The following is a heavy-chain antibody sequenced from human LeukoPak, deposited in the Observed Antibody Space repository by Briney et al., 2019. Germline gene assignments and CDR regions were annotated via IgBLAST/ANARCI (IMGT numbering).Heavy chain of an antibody. Sequence: GASVKVSCKASGYTLTSYVIHWVRQAPGQRLERMGWINAGNGNTKYSQKFQGRVTITRDTSASTAYMELSSLRSEDTAVYYCARAQWELGYFDYWGQGTLVTVSS. D-gene: IGHD1-26*01. CDR1: GYTLTSYV. V-gene: IGHV1-3*01. CDR2: INAGNGNT. CDR3: ARAQWELGYFDY. J-gene: IGHJ4*02.